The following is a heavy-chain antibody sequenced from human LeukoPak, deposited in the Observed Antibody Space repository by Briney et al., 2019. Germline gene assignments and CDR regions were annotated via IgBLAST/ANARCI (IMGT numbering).Heavy chain of an antibody. CDR2: INQSGVA. D-gene: IGHD5-18*01. CDR3: ARARGYSYGPPSDSPYYYGMDV. CDR1: GGSLSGYY. V-gene: IGHV4-34*01. Sequence: PSETLSLTCAVYGGSLSGYYCTWIRQPPGKGLEWIGEINQSGVANYNPSLKSRLTISVDTSKNQFSLKLSSVTAADTAVYYCARARGYSYGPPSDSPYYYGMDVWGQGTTVTVSS. J-gene: IGHJ6*02.